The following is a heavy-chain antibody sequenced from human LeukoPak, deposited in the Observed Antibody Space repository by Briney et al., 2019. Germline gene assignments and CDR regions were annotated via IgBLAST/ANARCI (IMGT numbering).Heavy chain of an antibody. J-gene: IGHJ3*02. V-gene: IGHV1-18*01. CDR1: GYTFTSYG. Sequence: VASVKVSCKASGYTFTSYGISWVRQAPGQGLEWMGWISAYNGNTNYAQKLQGRVTMTTDTSTSTAYMELRSLRSDDTAVYYCARDPNYDFWSGYHDAFDIWGQGTMVTVSS. CDR2: ISAYNGNT. D-gene: IGHD3-3*01. CDR3: ARDPNYDFWSGYHDAFDI.